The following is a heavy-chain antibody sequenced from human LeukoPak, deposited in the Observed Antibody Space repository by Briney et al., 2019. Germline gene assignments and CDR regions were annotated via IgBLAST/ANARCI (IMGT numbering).Heavy chain of an antibody. Sequence: GGSLRLSCAASGFTFSSYEMNWVRQAPGQGLEWVSYISSSGSTIYYADSVKGRFTISRDNAKNSLYLQMNSLRAEDTAVYYCARDPEYSSSWYREGYFDLWGRGTLVTVSS. V-gene: IGHV3-48*03. CDR1: GFTFSSYE. J-gene: IGHJ2*01. CDR2: ISSSGSTI. CDR3: ARDPEYSSSWYREGYFDL. D-gene: IGHD6-13*01.